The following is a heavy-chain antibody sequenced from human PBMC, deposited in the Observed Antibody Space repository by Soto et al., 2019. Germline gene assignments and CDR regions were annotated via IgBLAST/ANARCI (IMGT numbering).Heavy chain of an antibody. D-gene: IGHD5-18*01. Sequence: PSETLSLTCTVSGGSISNFYWSWIRQPPGKGLEWIGYIYYSGSTNYNPSLKSRVTISVDTSKNQFSLKLSSVTAADTAVYYCAREFEEGGYSYGFDYWGQGTLVTVSS. V-gene: IGHV4-59*01. CDR2: IYYSGST. J-gene: IGHJ4*02. CDR3: AREFEEGGYSYGFDY. CDR1: GGSISNFY.